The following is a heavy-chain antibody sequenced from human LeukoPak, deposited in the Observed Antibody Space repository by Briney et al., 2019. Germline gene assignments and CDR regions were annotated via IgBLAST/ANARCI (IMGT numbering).Heavy chain of an antibody. J-gene: IGHJ4*02. D-gene: IGHD3-10*01. Sequence: SETLSLTCTVSGGSISSSTYYWAWVRQPPGKGLEWIASIYYSGTTYYNPSLKSRVTISLDTPRNQFSLKLSSVTAADTAVYYCESGTQQQWSSFWGQGTLVTVSS. CDR1: GGSISSSTYY. V-gene: IGHV4-39*07. CDR2: IYYSGTT. CDR3: ESGTQQQWSSF.